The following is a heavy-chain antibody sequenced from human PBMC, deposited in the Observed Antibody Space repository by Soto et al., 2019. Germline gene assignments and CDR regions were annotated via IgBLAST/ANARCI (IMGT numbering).Heavy chain of an antibody. Sequence: EVQLVESGGGLVQPGGSLRLSCAASGFTVSSNYMSWVRQAPGKGLERVSVIYSGGSTYYADSLKVRFTISRDNSKNTVYRHLNGLRADHTVVYYCASQPRGYYYDDYSAFDIWCQGTMVTVSS. CDR3: ASQPRGYYYDDYSAFDI. D-gene: IGHD4-17*01. CDR1: GFTVSSNY. CDR2: IYSGGST. V-gene: IGHV3-66*04. J-gene: IGHJ3*02.